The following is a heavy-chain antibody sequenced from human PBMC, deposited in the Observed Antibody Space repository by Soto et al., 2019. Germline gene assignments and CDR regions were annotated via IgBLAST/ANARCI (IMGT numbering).Heavy chain of an antibody. CDR3: ARDWVNCGGDCSSDYSFDY. CDR2: ISSSTSYI. V-gene: IGHV3-21*01. Sequence: GSLRLSCAVSGFTFSSYSMNWVRQAPGKGLEWVSPISSSTSYIYYADSVKGRFTISRDNAKKSLYLQMNSLRAEDTAVYYCARDWVNCGGDCSSDYSFDYWGQGILVTVSS. CDR1: GFTFSSYS. J-gene: IGHJ4*02. D-gene: IGHD2-21*02.